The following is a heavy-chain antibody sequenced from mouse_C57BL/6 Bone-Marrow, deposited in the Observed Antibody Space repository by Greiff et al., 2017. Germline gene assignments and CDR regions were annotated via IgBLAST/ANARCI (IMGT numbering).Heavy chain of an antibody. CDR1: GFNIKDDY. J-gene: IGHJ3*01. CDR2: IDPENGDT. D-gene: IGHD2-4*01. V-gene: IGHV14-4*01. Sequence: EVQLQQSGAELVRPGASVKLSCTASGFNIKDDYMHWVKQRPEQGLEWIGWIDPENGDTEYASKFQGKATITADTSSNTAYLQLSSLPSEDTAVYYWTTYAIYYDYDAWFAYWGQGTLVTVSA. CDR3: TTYAIYYDYDAWFAY.